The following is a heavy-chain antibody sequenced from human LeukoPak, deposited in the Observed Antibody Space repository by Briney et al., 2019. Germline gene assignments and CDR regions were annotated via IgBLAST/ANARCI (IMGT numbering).Heavy chain of an antibody. CDR3: ARSSDRTV. CDR2: ISGSGGNT. D-gene: IGHD4-17*01. V-gene: IGHV3-23*01. J-gene: IGHJ4*02. Sequence: GGSLRLSCAASGFTFSSYAMSWVRQAPGRGLEWVSAISGSGGNTYYADSVKGRFTISRDNAKNSLYLQMNSLRAEDTAVYYCARSSDRTVWGQGTLVTVSS. CDR1: GFTFSSYA.